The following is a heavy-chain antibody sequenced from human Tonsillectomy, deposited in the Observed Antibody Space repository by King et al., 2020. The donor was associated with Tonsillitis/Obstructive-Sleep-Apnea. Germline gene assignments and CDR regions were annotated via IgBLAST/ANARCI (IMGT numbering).Heavy chain of an antibody. CDR1: GFSLSNARMG. V-gene: IGHV2-26*01. CDR3: ARGFEVVVAATPRAFDY. CDR2: IFSNDEK. D-gene: IGHD2-15*01. J-gene: IGHJ4*02. Sequence: TLQESGPVLVKPTETLTLTCTVSGFSLSNARMGVSWIRQPPGKALEWLAHIFSNDEKSYSTSLKSRLTISKGTSKSQVVLTMTNMDPVDTATYYCARGFEVVVAATPRAFDYWGQGTLVTVSS.